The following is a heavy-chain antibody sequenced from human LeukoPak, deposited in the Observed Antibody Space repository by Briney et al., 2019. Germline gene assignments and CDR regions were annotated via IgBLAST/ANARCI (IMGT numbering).Heavy chain of an antibody. J-gene: IGHJ4*02. CDR2: MNPNSGNT. CDR1: GYTFTSYD. D-gene: IGHD1-26*01. Sequence: ASVKVSCKASGYTFTSYDINWVRQATGQGLEWMGWMNPNSGNTGYAQRFQGRVTITRNTSISTAYMELSSLRSEDTAVYYCARALSWDVNFDYWGQGTLVTVSS. CDR3: ARALSWDVNFDY. V-gene: IGHV1-8*03.